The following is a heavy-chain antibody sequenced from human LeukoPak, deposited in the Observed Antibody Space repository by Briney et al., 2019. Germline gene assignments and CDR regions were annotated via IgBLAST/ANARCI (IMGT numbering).Heavy chain of an antibody. V-gene: IGHV3-15*01. J-gene: IGHJ4*02. CDR2: IKSKTDGGTT. D-gene: IGHD5-18*01. CDR3: TTVDTAMVKFTDY. CDR1: GFTFSNAW. Sequence: GGSLRLSCAASGFTFSNAWMSWVRQAPGKGLEWVSRIKSKTDGGTTDYAAPVKGRFTISRDDSKNTLYLQMNSLKTEDTAVYYCTTVDTAMVKFTDYWGQGTLVTVSS.